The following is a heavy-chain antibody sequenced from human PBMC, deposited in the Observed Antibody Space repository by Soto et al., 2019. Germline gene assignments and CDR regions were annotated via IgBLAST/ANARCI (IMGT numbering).Heavy chain of an antibody. CDR2: IHSSGST. CDR1: GASMNSYH. J-gene: IGHJ4*02. D-gene: IGHD4-17*01. V-gene: IGHV4-4*07. Sequence: PSETLSLTCTVSGASMNSYHWSWIRQPAGKGLEWIGHIHSSGSTDYNPSLKSRVTMSVDTSKNQFSLRLMSLTAADTAVYYCARTRGSGDYGYWGQGTLVTVSS. CDR3: ARTRGSGDYGY.